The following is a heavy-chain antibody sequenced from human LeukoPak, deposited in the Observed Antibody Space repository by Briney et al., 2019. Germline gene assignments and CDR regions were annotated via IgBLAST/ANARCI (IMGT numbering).Heavy chain of an antibody. Sequence: GGSLRLSCVASGLTVSNHWMSWVRQAPGKGLEWVANIREERGQEYYVDSVKGRFTISKNSAKNSLYLQMNTLRVEDTAMYYCASLDTAKQPLANHWGQGTLVTVSS. CDR1: GLTVSNHW. D-gene: IGHD5-18*01. CDR3: ASLDTAKQPLANH. J-gene: IGHJ5*02. V-gene: IGHV3-7*03. CDR2: IREERGQE.